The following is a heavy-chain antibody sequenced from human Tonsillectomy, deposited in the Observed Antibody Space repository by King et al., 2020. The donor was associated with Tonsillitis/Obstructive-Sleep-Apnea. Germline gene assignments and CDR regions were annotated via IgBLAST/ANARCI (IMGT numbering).Heavy chain of an antibody. CDR1: GFTFSDYS. CDR2: ITSSSSYT. D-gene: IGHD6-13*01. Sequence: VQLVESGGGLVKTGGSLRLSCAASGFTFSDYSMSWIRQAPGKGVEWVSYITSSSSYTNYADSVKGRFTISRDNAKNSLNLQMNGLRAEDTAVYYCARNAEAAEFFDFWGQGTLVSVSS. CDR3: ARNAEAAEFFDF. J-gene: IGHJ4*02. V-gene: IGHV3-11*06.